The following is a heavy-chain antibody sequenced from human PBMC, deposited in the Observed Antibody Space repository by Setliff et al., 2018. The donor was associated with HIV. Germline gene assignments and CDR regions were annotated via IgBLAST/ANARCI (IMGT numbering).Heavy chain of an antibody. D-gene: IGHD4-17*01. CDR2: ITYSGSA. Sequence: SETLSLTCAVSGYSLSSDYYWGWIRQPPGKGLEWIGYITYSGSAYYNPSLKSRVTISIDTSNNQISLRLSSVTAADTAMYYCVRDDYGYNGKGFDYWGPGTLVTVSS. J-gene: IGHJ4*02. CDR3: VRDDYGYNGKGFDY. V-gene: IGHV4-30-4*08. CDR1: GYSLSSDYY.